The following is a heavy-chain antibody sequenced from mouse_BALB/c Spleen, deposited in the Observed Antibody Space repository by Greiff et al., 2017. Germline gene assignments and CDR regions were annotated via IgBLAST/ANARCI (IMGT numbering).Heavy chain of an antibody. CDR3: ARDDDGYPWFAY. J-gene: IGHJ3*01. Sequence: VQLRESGPGLVAPSQSLSITCTVSGFSLTSYGVHWVRQPPGKGLEWLGVIWAGGSTNYNSALMSRLSISKDNSKSQVFLKMNSLQTDDTAMYYCARDDDGYPWFAYWGQGTLVTVSA. CDR2: IWAGGST. CDR1: GFSLTSYG. D-gene: IGHD2-3*01. V-gene: IGHV2-9*02.